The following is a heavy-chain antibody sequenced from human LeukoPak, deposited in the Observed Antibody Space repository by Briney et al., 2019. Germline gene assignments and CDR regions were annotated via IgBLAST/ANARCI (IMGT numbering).Heavy chain of an antibody. CDR2: FDPEDGET. D-gene: IGHD6-13*01. V-gene: IGHV1-24*01. J-gene: IGHJ6*02. Sequence: ASVHVSCKVSGYTLTELSMHWVRQAPGKGLEWMGGFDPEDGETIYAQKFQGRVTMTEDTSTDTAYMELSSLRSEDTAVYYCATQLVQGYYYGMDVWGQGTTVTVSS. CDR3: ATQLVQGYYYGMDV. CDR1: GYTLTELS.